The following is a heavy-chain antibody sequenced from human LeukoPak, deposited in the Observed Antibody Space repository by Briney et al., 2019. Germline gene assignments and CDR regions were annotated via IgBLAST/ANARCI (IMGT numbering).Heavy chain of an antibody. Sequence: PESLSLTCAVYGGSFSGYYWSWIRQPPRKGLEWIGEINHSGSTNYNPPLKSRVTISVDTSKNQFSLKLSSVTAADTAVYYCAGAPTFYGDYVNYYYYGMDVWGQGTTVTVSS. CDR1: GGSFSGYY. CDR2: INHSGST. J-gene: IGHJ6*02. D-gene: IGHD4-17*01. CDR3: AGAPTFYGDYVNYYYYGMDV. V-gene: IGHV4-34*01.